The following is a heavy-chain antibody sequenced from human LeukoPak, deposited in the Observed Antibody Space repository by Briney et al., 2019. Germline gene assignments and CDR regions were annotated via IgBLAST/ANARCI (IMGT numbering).Heavy chain of an antibody. D-gene: IGHD1-14*01. Sequence: GGSLRLSCAASGFTVITNDMTWVRQAPGKGREWVSVLYSDGNTKYADSVQGRFTISRDNSKNTLYLEMNSLSPDDTAVYYCARGVEPLAASTLAYWGQGTLVTVSS. V-gene: IGHV3-53*01. CDR1: GFTVITND. J-gene: IGHJ4*02. CDR3: ARGVEPLAASTLAY. CDR2: LYSDGNT.